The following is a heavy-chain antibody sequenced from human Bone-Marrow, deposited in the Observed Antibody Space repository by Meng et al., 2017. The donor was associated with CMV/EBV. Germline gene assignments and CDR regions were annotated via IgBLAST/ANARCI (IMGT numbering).Heavy chain of an antibody. CDR2: IRYDGTIK. CDR1: GFIFTGYG. V-gene: IGHV3-30*02. Sequence: GESLKISCAASGFIFTGYGMHWVRQAPGKGLEWVAFIRYDGTIKYYGNSVKGRFVISRDNSKNTLYLQMNSLRGEDTGVYYCAYFSSSGYYFDYWGQGTLVTFYS. J-gene: IGHJ4*02. D-gene: IGHD6-25*01. CDR3: AYFSSSGYYFDY.